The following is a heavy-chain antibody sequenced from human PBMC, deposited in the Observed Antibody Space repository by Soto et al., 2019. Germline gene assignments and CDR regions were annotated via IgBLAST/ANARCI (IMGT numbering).Heavy chain of an antibody. CDR1: GFTFSDYY. Sequence: EVQLVESGGGLVQPGGSLRLSCAASGFTFSDYYMDWVRQAPGKGLEWVGRTRNKANSYTTEYAASVKGRFTISRDESKNSLYLQMSSLKAEDTAVYYCARGHRAFDIWGQGTMVTVSS. CDR3: ARGHRAFDI. V-gene: IGHV3-72*01. J-gene: IGHJ3*02. CDR2: TRNKANSYTT.